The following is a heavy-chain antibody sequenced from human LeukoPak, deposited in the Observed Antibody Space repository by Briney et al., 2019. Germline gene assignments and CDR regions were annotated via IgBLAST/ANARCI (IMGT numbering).Heavy chain of an antibody. Sequence: ASVKVSCKASGYTFTSYYMHWVRQAPGQGLEWMGIINPSGGSTSYAQKFQGRVTTTRDTSTSTVYMELSSLRSEDTAVYYCAREDYYDSSGYYYTYYFDYWGQGTLVTVSS. CDR1: GYTFTSYY. CDR2: INPSGGST. V-gene: IGHV1-46*01. D-gene: IGHD3-22*01. J-gene: IGHJ4*02. CDR3: AREDYYDSSGYYYTYYFDY.